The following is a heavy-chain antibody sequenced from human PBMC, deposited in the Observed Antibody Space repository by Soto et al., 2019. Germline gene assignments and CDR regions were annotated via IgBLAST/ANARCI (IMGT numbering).Heavy chain of an antibody. CDR3: AKTAIAVAGTPFDP. CDR2: ISYDGSNK. D-gene: IGHD6-19*01. V-gene: IGHV3-30*18. J-gene: IGHJ5*02. Sequence: PGGSLRLSCAASGFTFSSYGMHWVRQAPGKGLEWVAVISYDGSNKYYADSVKGRFTIPRDNSKNTLYLQMNSLRAEDTAVYYCAKTAIAVAGTPFDPWGQGTLVTVSS. CDR1: GFTFSSYG.